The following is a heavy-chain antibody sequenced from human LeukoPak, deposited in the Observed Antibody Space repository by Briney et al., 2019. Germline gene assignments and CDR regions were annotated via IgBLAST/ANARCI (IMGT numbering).Heavy chain of an antibody. CDR2: INHSGST. D-gene: IGHD5-12*01. J-gene: IGHJ4*02. V-gene: IGHV4-34*01. CDR1: GGSFSGYY. CDR3: ARAAGRVATIRFDY. Sequence: SETLSLTCAVYGGSFSGYYWSWIRQPPGKGLEWIGEINHSGSTNYNPSLKSRVTISVDTSKNQFSLKLSSVTAADTALYYCARAAGRVATIRFDYWGQGTLVTVSS.